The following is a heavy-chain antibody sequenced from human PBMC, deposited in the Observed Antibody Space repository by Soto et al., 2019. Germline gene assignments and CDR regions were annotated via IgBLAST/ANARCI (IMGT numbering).Heavy chain of an antibody. CDR2: INPNSGGT. V-gene: IGHV1-2*04. CDR1: GYTFTGYY. Sequence: GASVKVSCKASGYTFTGYYMHWVRQAPGQGLEWMGWINPNSGGTNYAQKFQGWVTMTRDTSISTAYMELSRLRSDDTAVYYCARDLRTRNSIAAAGGFAYWGQGTRV. CDR3: ARDLRTRNSIAAAGGFAY. D-gene: IGHD6-13*01. J-gene: IGHJ4*02.